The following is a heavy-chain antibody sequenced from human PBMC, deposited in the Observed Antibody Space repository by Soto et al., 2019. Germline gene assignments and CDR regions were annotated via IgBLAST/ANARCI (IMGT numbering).Heavy chain of an antibody. CDR2: ISSSGSTI. CDR3: ARDFYYDSSGYYYDY. V-gene: IGHV3-48*03. D-gene: IGHD3-22*01. J-gene: IGHJ4*02. Sequence: LRLSCAASGFTFSSYEMNWVRQAPGKGLEWVSYISSSGSTIYYADSVKGRFTISRDNAKNSLYLQMNSLRAEDTAVYYCARDFYYDSSGYYYDYWGQGTLVTVSS. CDR1: GFTFSSYE.